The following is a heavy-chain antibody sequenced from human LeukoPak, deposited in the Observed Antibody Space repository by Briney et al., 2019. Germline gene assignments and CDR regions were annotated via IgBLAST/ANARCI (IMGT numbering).Heavy chain of an antibody. CDR1: GFTFSSYA. Sequence: GGSLRLSCAASGFTFSSYAMHWVRQAPGKGLEWVAVISNDGSKKQYADSVKGRFTISRDNSKNTLYLQMNSLRAEDTDVYYCASGRGALGYWGQGTLVTVSS. V-gene: IGHV3-30*04. CDR2: ISNDGSKK. CDR3: ASGRGALGY. J-gene: IGHJ4*02. D-gene: IGHD3-10*01.